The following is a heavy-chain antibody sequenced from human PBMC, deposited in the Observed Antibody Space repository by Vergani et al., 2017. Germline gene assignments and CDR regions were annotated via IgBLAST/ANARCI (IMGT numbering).Heavy chain of an antibody. CDR3: AKGPSYYDILTGYFPPGYYFDY. V-gene: IGHV3-23*01. D-gene: IGHD3-9*01. CDR2: ISGSGGST. J-gene: IGHJ4*02. CDR1: GFTFSSYA. Sequence: EVQLLESGGGLVQPGGSLRLSCAASGFTFSSYAMSWVRQAPGKGLEWVSAISGSGGSTYYADSVKGRFTISRDNSKNTLYLQMNSLRAEDTAVYYCAKGPSYYDILTGYFPPGYYFDYWGQGTLVTVSS.